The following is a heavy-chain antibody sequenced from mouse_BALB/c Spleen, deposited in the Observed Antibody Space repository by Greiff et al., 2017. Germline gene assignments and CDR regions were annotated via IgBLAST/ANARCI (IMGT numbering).Heavy chain of an antibody. CDR1: GFNIKDYY. Sequence: VQLQQSGAELVRSGASVKLSCTASGFNIKDYYMHWVKQRPEQGLEWIGWIDPENGDTEYAPKFQGKATMTADTSSNTAYLQLSSLTSEDTAVYYCNAWGITTVARFAYWGQGTLVTVSA. CDR3: NAWGITTVARFAY. J-gene: IGHJ3*01. D-gene: IGHD1-1*01. V-gene: IGHV14-4*02. CDR2: IDPENGDT.